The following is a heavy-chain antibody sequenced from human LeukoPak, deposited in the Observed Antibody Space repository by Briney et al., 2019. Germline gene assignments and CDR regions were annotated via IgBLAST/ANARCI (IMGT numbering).Heavy chain of an antibody. V-gene: IGHV3-7*01. J-gene: IGHJ4*02. CDR1: GFTFSTYW. Sequence: GGSLRLSCAASGFTFSTYWMSWVRQAPGKGLEWVANIKQDGSEKYYMDSVKGRFTISRDNAKNSPYLQMNSLRAEDTAVYYCASRAHFWSGPGGWGQGTLVTVSS. CDR3: ASRAHFWSGPGG. CDR2: IKQDGSEK. D-gene: IGHD3-3*02.